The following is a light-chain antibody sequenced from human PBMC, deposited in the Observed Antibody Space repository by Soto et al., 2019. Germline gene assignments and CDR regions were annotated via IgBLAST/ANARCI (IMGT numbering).Light chain of an antibody. V-gene: IGKV3-15*01. J-gene: IGKJ5*01. Sequence: EIVMTQSPATLSVSPGERATLSCRASQSVSSNLAWYQQKPGQAPRLLIDGASTRATGIPARLSGSGSGTVFTLTISSLQSEDFAVYYCQQYNNWPLFGQGTRLEIK. CDR2: GAS. CDR1: QSVSSN. CDR3: QQYNNWPL.